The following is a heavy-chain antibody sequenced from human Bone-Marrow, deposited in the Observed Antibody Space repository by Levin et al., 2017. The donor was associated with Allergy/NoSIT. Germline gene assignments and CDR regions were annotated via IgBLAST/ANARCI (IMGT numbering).Heavy chain of an antibody. Sequence: LSLTCAVSGFTFSTYVMSWVRQPPGMGLEWVSTISDSGGTTHYADSVKGRFTISRDNSKDTLFQQMNSLRAEDTAVYYCAEQAGGLAGTLGVWGQGTTVTVSS. CDR1: GFTFSTYV. V-gene: IGHV3-23*01. J-gene: IGHJ6*02. CDR2: ISDSGGTT. CDR3: AEQAGGLAGTLGV. D-gene: IGHD7-27*01.